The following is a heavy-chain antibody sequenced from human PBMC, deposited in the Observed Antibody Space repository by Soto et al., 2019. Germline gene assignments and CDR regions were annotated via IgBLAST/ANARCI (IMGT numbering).Heavy chain of an antibody. Sequence: GGSLRLSCAASGFTFSSYAMHWVRQAPGKGLEWVAVISYDGSIKYYADSVKGRFTISRDNSKNTLYLQMNSLRAEDTAVYYCARGNYDFWSGYHTPFDYWGQGTLVTVS. V-gene: IGHV3-30-3*01. CDR2: ISYDGSIK. D-gene: IGHD3-3*01. J-gene: IGHJ4*02. CDR1: GFTFSSYA. CDR3: ARGNYDFWSGYHTPFDY.